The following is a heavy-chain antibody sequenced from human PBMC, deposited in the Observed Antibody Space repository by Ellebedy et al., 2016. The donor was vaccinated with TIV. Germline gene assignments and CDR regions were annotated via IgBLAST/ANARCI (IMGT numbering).Heavy chain of an antibody. D-gene: IGHD1-26*01. Sequence: MPSETLSLTCAVSGASVSDGLDCWSWIRQPPGKGLQWLGYIYHTGSKYYNPSLKSRVTMSLNKSKNQFSLNLNSVTAADTAVYFCARGGGTSDWFDPWGQGTLVTVSS. J-gene: IGHJ5*02. V-gene: IGHV4-30-2*01. CDR1: GASVSDGLDC. CDR2: IYHTGSK. CDR3: ARGGGTSDWFDP.